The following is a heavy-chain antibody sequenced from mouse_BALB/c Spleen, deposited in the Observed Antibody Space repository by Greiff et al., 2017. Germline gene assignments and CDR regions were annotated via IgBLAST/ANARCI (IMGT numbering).Heavy chain of an antibody. CDR3: SRWRYYGGYFDY. V-gene: IGHV5-17*02. Sequence: DVQLVESGGGLVQPGGSRKLSCAASGFTFSSFGMHWVRQAPEKGLEWVAYISSGSSTIYYADTVKGRFTISRDNPKNTLFLQMTSLRSEDTAMCYCSRWRYYGGYFDYWGEGTTLTVSS. CDR2: ISSGSSTI. CDR1: GFTFSSFG. D-gene: IGHD1-1*01. J-gene: IGHJ2*01.